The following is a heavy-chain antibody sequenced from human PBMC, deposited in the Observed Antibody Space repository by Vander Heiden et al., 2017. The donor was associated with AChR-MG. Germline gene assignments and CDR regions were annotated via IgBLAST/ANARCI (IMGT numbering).Heavy chain of an antibody. J-gene: IGHJ4*02. V-gene: IGHV3-72*01. CDR3: ARAGITGTTGWG. D-gene: IGHD1-7*01. CDR2: TRNKANSYTT. CDR1: GFTFSDNY. Sequence: EVQLVESGGGLVQPGGSLRLSCAAAGFTFSDNYRDWVRQAPGKGLEWVGRTRNKANSYTTEYAASVKGRFTISRDDSKNSLYLQMNSLKTEDTAVYYCARAGITGTTGWGWGQGTLVTVSS.